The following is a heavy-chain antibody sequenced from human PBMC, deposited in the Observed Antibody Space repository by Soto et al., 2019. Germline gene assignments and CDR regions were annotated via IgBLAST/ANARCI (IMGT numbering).Heavy chain of an antibody. CDR3: AKGSSYYGSGSLYFDY. Sequence: GGALRLSCAASGFTFSSYGMHWVRQAPGKGLEWVAVISYDVSNKYYADSVKGRFTISRDNSKNTLYLQMNSLRAEDTAVYYCAKGSSYYGSGSLYFDYWGQVTMVTVSS. V-gene: IGHV3-30*18. CDR2: ISYDVSNK. CDR1: GFTFSSYG. D-gene: IGHD3-10*01. J-gene: IGHJ4*02.